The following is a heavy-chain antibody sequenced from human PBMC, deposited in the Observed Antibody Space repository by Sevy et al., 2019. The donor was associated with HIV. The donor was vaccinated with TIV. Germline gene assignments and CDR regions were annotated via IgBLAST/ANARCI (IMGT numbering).Heavy chain of an antibody. CDR2: TYYRSKWHN. V-gene: IGHV6-1*01. CDR1: GDSVSSNSAA. D-gene: IGHD1-20*01. J-gene: IGHJ6*02. Sequence: SQTLSLTCAISGDSVSSNSAAWNWIRQSPSRGLEWLGRTYYRSKWHNDYAVSVKSRITINPDTSKNQVSLQLNSVTPEDTAIYYCARDGLTYGGMDVWGQGTTVTVSS. CDR3: ARDGLTYGGMDV.